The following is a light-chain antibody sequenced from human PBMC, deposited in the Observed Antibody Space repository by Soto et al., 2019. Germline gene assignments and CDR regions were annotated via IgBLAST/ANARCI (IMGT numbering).Light chain of an antibody. CDR3: QQRDSWPRA. V-gene: IGKV3-11*01. CDR2: DAS. CDR1: QNINTY. J-gene: IGKJ4*01. Sequence: EIVLTQSPATLSLSLGERATLSCRASQNINTYLVWYQQKPGQAPRLVIYDASKRATGIPDRFSGSGSGTDFTLPISSLAPEDFALYYCQQRDSWPRAFGGGTKVEIK.